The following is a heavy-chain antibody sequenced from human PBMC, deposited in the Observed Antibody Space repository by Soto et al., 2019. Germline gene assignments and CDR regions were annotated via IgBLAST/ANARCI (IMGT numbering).Heavy chain of an antibody. CDR2: LKSDGSGT. Sequence: EVQLVESGGGLVQPGGSLRLSCAASGFTFSSYWMHWVRQAPGKGLVWVSRLKSDGSGTTYADSVKGRLTISRDNAKKTQYLQMNSLRAEDTGVYYCVRGDGDYYDGNGYLGRHWGQGTLVTVSS. CDR1: GFTFSSYW. D-gene: IGHD3-22*01. CDR3: VRGDGDYYDGNGYLGRH. J-gene: IGHJ4*02. V-gene: IGHV3-74*01.